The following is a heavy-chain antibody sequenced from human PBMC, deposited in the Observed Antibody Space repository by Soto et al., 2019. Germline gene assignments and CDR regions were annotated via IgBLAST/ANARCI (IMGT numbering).Heavy chain of an antibody. D-gene: IGHD1-1*01. CDR2: TYYRSKWYN. J-gene: IGHJ6*02. V-gene: IGHV6-1*01. CDR3: ARELWNDVFLYYYGMDV. CDR1: GDSVSSNSAA. Sequence: PSQTLSLTCAISGDSVSSNSAAWNWIRQSPSRGLEWLGRTYYRSKWYNDYAVSVKSRITINPDTSKNQFSLQLNSVTPEDTAVYYCARELWNDVFLYYYGMDVWGQGTTVTAP.